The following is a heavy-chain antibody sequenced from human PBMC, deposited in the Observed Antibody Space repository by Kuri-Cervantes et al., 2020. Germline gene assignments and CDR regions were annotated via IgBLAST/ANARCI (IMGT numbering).Heavy chain of an antibody. Sequence: GGSLRLSCAATGLTFNDYSMHWVRQAPGKGLEWVSGISWNSGSIGYADSVKGRFTISRDNAKNSLYLQMNSLRAEDTALYYCARDISNYDFFDYWSQRILVTVSS. J-gene: IGHJ4*02. V-gene: IGHV3-9*01. D-gene: IGHD4-11*01. CDR3: ARDISNYDFFDY. CDR2: ISWNSGSI. CDR1: GLTFNDYS.